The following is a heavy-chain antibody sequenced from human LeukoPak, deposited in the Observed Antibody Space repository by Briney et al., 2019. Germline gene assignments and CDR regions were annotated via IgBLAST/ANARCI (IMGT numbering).Heavy chain of an antibody. Sequence: PGGSLRLSCAASGFTFDDYAMHWVRQAPGKGLEWVSGISWNRGSIGYADSVKGRFTISRDNAKNSLYLQMNSLRAEDTALYYCAKGGGSSRSYYGMDVWGQGTTVTVSS. CDR3: AKGGGSSRSYYGMDV. CDR1: GFTFDDYA. J-gene: IGHJ6*02. D-gene: IGHD3-16*01. V-gene: IGHV3-9*01. CDR2: ISWNRGSI.